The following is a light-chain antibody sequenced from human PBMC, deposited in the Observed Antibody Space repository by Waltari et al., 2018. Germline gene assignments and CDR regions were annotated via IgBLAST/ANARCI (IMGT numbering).Light chain of an antibody. CDR3: CSYAGSSTYAV. Sequence: QSALNQPASVSGSPGQSITISCTGTSSDVGSYNLVSWYQQHPGKAPQLMIYEVSKRPSGVSNRFSGSKSGTTASLTISGLQAEDEADYYCCSYAGSSTYAVFGGGTQLTVL. CDR2: EVS. V-gene: IGLV2-23*02. J-gene: IGLJ7*01. CDR1: SSDVGSYNL.